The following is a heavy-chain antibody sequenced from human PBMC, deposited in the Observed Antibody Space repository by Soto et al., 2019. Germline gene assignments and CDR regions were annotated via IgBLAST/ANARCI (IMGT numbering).Heavy chain of an antibody. V-gene: IGHV3-23*01. D-gene: IGHD2-2*01. Sequence: LRLSCAASGFTFSSYAMSWVRQAPGKGLEWVSAISGSGGSTYYADSVKGRFTISRDNSKNTLYLQMKSLRAEDTAVYYCAKVLSAVPTGAFDYWGQGTLVTVSS. CDR1: GFTFSSYA. CDR2: ISGSGGST. J-gene: IGHJ4*02. CDR3: AKVLSAVPTGAFDY.